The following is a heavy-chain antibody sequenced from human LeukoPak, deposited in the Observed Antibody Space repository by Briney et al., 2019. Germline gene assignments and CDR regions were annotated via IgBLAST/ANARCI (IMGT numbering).Heavy chain of an antibody. CDR2: ISTSSSYI. D-gene: IGHD6-13*01. V-gene: IGHV3-21*01. CDR1: GFTFSSYC. Sequence: GGSLRLSCVASGFTFSSYCMNWVRQAPGKGLEWVSFISTSSSYIHYADSVKGRFTISRDNARNSLYLQMNSLRAEDTAVYYCARTVIAAAAFYNWFDSWGQGTLVTVSS. CDR3: ARTVIAAAAFYNWFDS. J-gene: IGHJ5*01.